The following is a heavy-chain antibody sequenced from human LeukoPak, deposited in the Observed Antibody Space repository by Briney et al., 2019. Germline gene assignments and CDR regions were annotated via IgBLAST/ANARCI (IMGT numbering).Heavy chain of an antibody. CDR3: VKYSSGWYYPHFDY. J-gene: IGHJ4*02. CDR1: GFTFSSYW. Sequence: GGSLRLSCAASGFTFSSYWMSWVRQSPGKGLEWVANIKQDGSEKYYVDSVKGLFTISRDNAKNSLYLLINSLRAEDTAVYYCVKYSSGWYYPHFDYWGRGTLVTVSS. CDR2: IKQDGSEK. V-gene: IGHV3-7*01. D-gene: IGHD6-19*01.